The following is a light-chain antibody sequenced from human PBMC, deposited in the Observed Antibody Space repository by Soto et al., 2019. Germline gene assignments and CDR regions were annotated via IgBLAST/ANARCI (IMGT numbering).Light chain of an antibody. V-gene: IGLV2-14*01. Sequence: QSALTQPASVSGSPGQSITISCIGTSSDVGGYDYVSWYQQNPGKAPKLIIYEVINRPSGVSSRFSGSKSGNMASLTISGLQAEDEADSYCSSYTSDSTHVFGSGTKPPS. CDR2: EVI. J-gene: IGLJ1*01. CDR3: SSYTSDSTHV. CDR1: SSDVGGYDY.